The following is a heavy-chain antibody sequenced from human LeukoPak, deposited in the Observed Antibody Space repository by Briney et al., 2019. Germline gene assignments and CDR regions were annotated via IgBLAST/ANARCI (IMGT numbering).Heavy chain of an antibody. V-gene: IGHV4-4*07. CDR2: IYTSGST. CDR1: GGSISSYY. J-gene: IGHJ5*02. D-gene: IGHD2-21*02. CDR3: ARDSPIVVVTAAMFDP. Sequence: SETLSLTCTVSGGSISSYYWSWIRQPAGKGLEWIGRIYTSGSTNYNPSLKSRVTMSVDTSKNQFSLKLSSVTAADTAVYYCARDSPIVVVTAAMFDPWGQGTLVTVSS.